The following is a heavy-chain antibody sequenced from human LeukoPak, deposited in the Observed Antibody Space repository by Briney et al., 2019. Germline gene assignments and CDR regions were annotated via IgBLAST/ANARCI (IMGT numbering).Heavy chain of an antibody. CDR1: GVPFSGTYS. CDR3: ARDPGWGYYDSSGYSNAFDI. D-gene: IGHD3-22*01. V-gene: IGHV4-4*07. J-gene: IGHJ3*02. CDR2: VYNSGKT. Sequence: SETLSLTCTVSGVPFSGTYSWTWIRQPAGKGPEWIGRVYNSGKTIVTSSLKSRVTMSLDRSRSQFSLKMTSVTAADTGVYYCARDPGWGYYDSSGYSNAFDIWGQGTMVTVSS.